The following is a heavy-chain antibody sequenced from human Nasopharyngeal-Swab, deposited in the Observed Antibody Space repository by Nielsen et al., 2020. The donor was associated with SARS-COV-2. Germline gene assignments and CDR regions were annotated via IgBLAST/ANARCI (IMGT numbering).Heavy chain of an antibody. CDR1: GFTFTLYT. CDR3: TRDTPAMFAY. J-gene: IGHJ4*02. CDR2: ISSTGDYI. Sequence: GESLKISCAASGFTFTLYTMNWVRQAPGKGLEWVSAISSTGDYIYYAAPVKGRFTISRDNAKNSVYLQMNSLRAEDTALYYCTRDTPAMFAYWGQGTLVSVSS. V-gene: IGHV3-21*01.